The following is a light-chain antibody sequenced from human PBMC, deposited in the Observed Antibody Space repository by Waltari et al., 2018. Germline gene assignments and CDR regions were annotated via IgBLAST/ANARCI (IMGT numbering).Light chain of an antibody. CDR2: GAS. V-gene: IGKV3-15*01. CDR1: QSVSSN. CDR3: QQYNNWPYT. Sequence: EIVMTQSPATLSVSPGERANLSCRASQSVSSNLAWYQQKPGQATRLLIYGASTRATGIPARFSGSGSGTEFTLTISSLQSEDFAVYYCQQYNNWPYTFGQGTKLEIK. J-gene: IGKJ2*01.